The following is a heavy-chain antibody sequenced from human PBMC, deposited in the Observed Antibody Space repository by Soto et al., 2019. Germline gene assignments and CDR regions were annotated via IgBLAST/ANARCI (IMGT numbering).Heavy chain of an antibody. D-gene: IGHD2-2*03. V-gene: IGHV4-30-2*01. CDR3: ATSAGWIGDYYGMDV. Sequence: TLSLTCAVSGGSISSGGYSWSWIRQPPGKGLEWIGYIYHSGSTYYNPSLKSRVTISVDRSKNQFSLKLSSVTAADTAVYYCATSAGWIGDYYGMDVWGQVTTVT. CDR1: GGSISSGGYS. CDR2: IYHSGST. J-gene: IGHJ6*02.